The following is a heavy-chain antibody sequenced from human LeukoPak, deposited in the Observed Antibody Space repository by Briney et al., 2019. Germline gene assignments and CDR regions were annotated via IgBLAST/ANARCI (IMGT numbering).Heavy chain of an antibody. CDR1: GFTFSSYG. J-gene: IGHJ6*02. D-gene: IGHD2-2*01. CDR3: AKDSYAPGVVA. CDR2: ISYDGSNK. Sequence: GGSLRLSCAASGFTFSSYGMHWVRQAPGKGLEWVAVISYDGSNKYYADSVKGRFTISRDNSKNTLYLQMNSLRAEDTAVYYCAKDSYAPGVVAWGQGTTVTVSS. V-gene: IGHV3-30*18.